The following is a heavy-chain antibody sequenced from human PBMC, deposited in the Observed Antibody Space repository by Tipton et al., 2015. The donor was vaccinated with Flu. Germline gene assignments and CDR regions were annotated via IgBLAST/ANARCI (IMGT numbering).Heavy chain of an antibody. Sequence: SLRLSCAASRFIFSSYAMSWVRQAPGKGLEWVSGISGGGDTAYYADSVKGRFTISRDNSKNTLYLQLNSLRAEDTAVYYCGKGGGKWSYLPDRDCWGQGSLVTVSS. J-gene: IGHJ4*02. D-gene: IGHD1-26*01. CDR2: ISGGGDTA. V-gene: IGHV3-23*01. CDR3: GKGGGKWSYLPDRDC. CDR1: RFIFSSYA.